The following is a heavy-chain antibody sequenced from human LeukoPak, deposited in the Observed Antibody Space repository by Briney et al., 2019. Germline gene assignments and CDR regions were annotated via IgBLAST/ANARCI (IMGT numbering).Heavy chain of an antibody. D-gene: IGHD4-23*01. CDR2: LFSGGIT. J-gene: IGHJ5*02. V-gene: IGHV3-53*01. CDR3: ARDYGGNSRWFDP. CDR1: GFTVSSNY. Sequence: GGSLRLSCAASGFTVSSNYMSWVRQAPGKGLEWVSVLFSGGITYYAGSVKGRFTISRDNSKNTLYLQMNSLRAEDTAVYYCARDYGGNSRWFDPWGQGTLVTVSS.